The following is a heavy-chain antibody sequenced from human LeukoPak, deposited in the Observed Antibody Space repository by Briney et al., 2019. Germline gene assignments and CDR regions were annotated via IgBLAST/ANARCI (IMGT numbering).Heavy chain of an antibody. Sequence: PSETLSLTCTVSGYSISSGYYWGWIRQPPGKGLEWIGSMYHSGSSYYNPSLKSRVIFSADTSKNQFSLKLSSVTAADTAVYYCARGTHKWEPTNRFDYWGQGTLVTVSS. V-gene: IGHV4-38-2*02. J-gene: IGHJ4*02. CDR2: MYHSGSS. D-gene: IGHD1-26*01. CDR1: GYSISSGYY. CDR3: ARGTHKWEPTNRFDY.